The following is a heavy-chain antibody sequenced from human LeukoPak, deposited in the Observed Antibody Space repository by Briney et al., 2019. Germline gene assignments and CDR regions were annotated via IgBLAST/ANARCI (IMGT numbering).Heavy chain of an antibody. D-gene: IGHD5-12*01. V-gene: IGHV4-34*01. CDR2: IKHSGST. CDR1: GGSFSGYY. CDR3: ARHRDGYNFMGNDY. J-gene: IGHJ4*02. Sequence: SETQSLTCGVYGGSFSGYYWSWIRQPPGKGLEWVGEIKHSGSTNYNPSLKSRVSISVDTSKNQFSPKLSSVTAADTAVYYCARHRDGYNFMGNDYWGQGTLVTVSS.